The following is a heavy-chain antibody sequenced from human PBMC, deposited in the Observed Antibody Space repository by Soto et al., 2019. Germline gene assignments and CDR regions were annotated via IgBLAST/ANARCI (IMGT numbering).Heavy chain of an antibody. CDR1: GFTFSSYA. CDR2: ISGSGGST. D-gene: IGHD3-3*01. J-gene: IGHJ5*02. V-gene: IGHV3-23*01. CDR3: ARRSQDSQGNWFDP. Sequence: PGGSLRLSCAASGFTFSSYAMSWVRQAPGKGLEWVSAISGSGGSTYYADSVKGRFTISRENSKNSLYLQMNSLRAEDTAVYYCARRSQDSQGNWFDPWGQGTQVTVSS.